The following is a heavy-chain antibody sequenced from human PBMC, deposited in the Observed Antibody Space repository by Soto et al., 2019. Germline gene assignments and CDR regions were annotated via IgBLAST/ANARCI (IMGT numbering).Heavy chain of an antibody. CDR3: ARGALTTYFDY. Sequence: QVQLQESGPGLVKPSETLSLTCTVSGGSVSSYYWSWIRQPPGKGLEWIGYIYNSGSTNYNPSLKSRVTISVDTSKNQFSLKLSSVTAADTAVYYCARGALTTYFDYWGQGTLVTVSS. V-gene: IGHV4-59*02. CDR1: GGSVSSYY. J-gene: IGHJ4*02. CDR2: IYNSGST.